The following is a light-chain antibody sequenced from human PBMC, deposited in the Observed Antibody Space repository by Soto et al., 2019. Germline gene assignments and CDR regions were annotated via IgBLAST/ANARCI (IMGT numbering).Light chain of an antibody. V-gene: IGLV2-18*02. CDR2: EVS. CDR1: SSDVGSYNR. Sequence: QSALTQPPSASGSPGQSVTISCTGTSSDVGSYNRVSWYQQPPGTAPKLMIYEVSNRPSGVPDRFSGSKSGNTASLTISGLQAEDEADYYCSSYTSSNYVFGTGTKLTVL. J-gene: IGLJ1*01. CDR3: SSYTSSNYV.